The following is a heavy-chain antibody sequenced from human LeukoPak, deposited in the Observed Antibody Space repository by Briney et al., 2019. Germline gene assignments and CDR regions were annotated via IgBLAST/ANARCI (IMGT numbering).Heavy chain of an antibody. V-gene: IGHV4-59*12. Sequence: PSETLSLTCSVSGGSISDYYWNWIRQSPGKGLEWIGYIYYSATNYNPSLKSRVTISLDTSKNQFSLKLISVTAADTAVYYCARDSGTTGEVKFDPWGQGMLVTVSS. D-gene: IGHD3-10*01. CDR2: IYYSAT. CDR1: GGSISDYY. J-gene: IGHJ5*02. CDR3: ARDSGTTGEVKFDP.